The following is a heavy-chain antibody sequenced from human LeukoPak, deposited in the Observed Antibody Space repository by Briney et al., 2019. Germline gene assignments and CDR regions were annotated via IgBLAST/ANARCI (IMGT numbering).Heavy chain of an antibody. CDR3: TRHGGYCTNGVCYRGFDY. Sequence: GGSLRLSCAASGFTFSGSAMHWVRQASEKGLEWVGRIRSKANSYATAYAASVKGRFTISRDDSKNTAYLQMNSLKTEDTAVYYCTRHGGYCTNGVCYRGFDYWGQGTLVTVSS. D-gene: IGHD2-8*01. CDR2: IRSKANSYAT. V-gene: IGHV3-73*01. CDR1: GFTFSGSA. J-gene: IGHJ4*02.